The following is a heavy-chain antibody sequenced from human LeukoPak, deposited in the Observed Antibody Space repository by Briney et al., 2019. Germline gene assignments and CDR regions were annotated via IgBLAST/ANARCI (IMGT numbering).Heavy chain of an antibody. CDR3: AKFDAEYTGSYSYYYYMDV. V-gene: IGHV3-23*01. D-gene: IGHD1-26*01. J-gene: IGHJ6*03. Sequence: GGSLRLSCAASGFTFSSYAMSWVRQAPGKGLEWVSAISGSGGSTYYADSVKGRFTISRDNSKNTLYLQMNSLRAEDTAVYYCAKFDAEYTGSYSYYYYMDVWSKGTTVTVSS. CDR2: ISGSGGST. CDR1: GFTFSSYA.